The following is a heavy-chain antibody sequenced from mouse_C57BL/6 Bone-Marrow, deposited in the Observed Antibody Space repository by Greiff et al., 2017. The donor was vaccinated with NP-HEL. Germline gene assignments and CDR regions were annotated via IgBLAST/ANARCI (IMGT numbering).Heavy chain of an antibody. CDR1: CFTAPYHS. J-gene: IGHJ4*01. Sequence: EVQLQQSGPVLVKPGMSGKIHCKVVCFTAPYHSIHFLTHLHLKILEWIGLVYPSPGGTSYNQKFKGKATLTVDTSSSTAYMELNSLTSEDSAVYYCARPRYDYDYAMDYWGQGTSVTVSS. V-gene: IGHV1-36*01. D-gene: IGHD2-4*01. CDR2: VYPSPGGT. CDR3: ARPRYDYDYAMDY.